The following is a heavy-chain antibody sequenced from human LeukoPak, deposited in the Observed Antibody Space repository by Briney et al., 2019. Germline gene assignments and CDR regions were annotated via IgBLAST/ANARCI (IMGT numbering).Heavy chain of an antibody. Sequence: GASVKVSCTASGYTFTSYYMHWVRQAPGQGLEWMGIINPSGGSTSYAQKFQGRVTMTRDTSTSTVYMELSSLRSEDTAVYYCATYPITDRGFDIWGQGTMVTVSS. CDR1: GYTFTSYY. CDR3: ATYPITDRGFDI. J-gene: IGHJ3*02. CDR2: INPSGGST. V-gene: IGHV1-46*01. D-gene: IGHD1-14*01.